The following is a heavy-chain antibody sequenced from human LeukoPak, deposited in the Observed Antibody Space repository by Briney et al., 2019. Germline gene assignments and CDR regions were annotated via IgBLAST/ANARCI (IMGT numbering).Heavy chain of an antibody. Sequence: SETLSLTCTVSGGSISSSSYYWGWIRQPPGKGLEWIGSIYYSGSTYYNPSLKSRVTISVDTSKNQFSLKLSSVTAADTAVYYCARHSENYDILTGYSYYFDYWGQGTLVTVSS. V-gene: IGHV4-39*01. D-gene: IGHD3-9*01. CDR3: ARHSENYDILTGYSYYFDY. CDR1: GGSISSSSYY. CDR2: IYYSGST. J-gene: IGHJ4*02.